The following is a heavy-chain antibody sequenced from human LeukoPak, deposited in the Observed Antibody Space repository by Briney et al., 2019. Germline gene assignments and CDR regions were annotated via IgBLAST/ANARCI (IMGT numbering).Heavy chain of an antibody. V-gene: IGHV4-31*03. J-gene: IGHJ4*02. CDR1: GGSISSGGYY. CDR3: ARAVRFLEWLCLDY. Sequence: PSETLSLTCTVSGGSISSGGYYWSWIRQHPGKGLEWIGYIYYSGSTYYNPSLKSRVTISLDTSKDQFSLKLSSVPAANTAVYYCARAVRFLEWLCLDYWGQGTLVTVSS. CDR2: IYYSGST. D-gene: IGHD3-3*01.